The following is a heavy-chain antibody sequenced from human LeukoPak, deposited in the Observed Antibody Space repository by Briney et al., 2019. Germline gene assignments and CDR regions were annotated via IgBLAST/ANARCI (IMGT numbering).Heavy chain of an antibody. J-gene: IGHJ4*02. CDR1: GFTFSSYA. V-gene: IGHV3-23*01. CDR2: ISGSGGST. CDR3: AKDQYYYGLFDY. D-gene: IGHD3-10*01. Sequence: QSGGSLRLSCAASGFTFSSYAMSWVRQAQGKGLEWVSAISGSGGSTYYADSVKGRFTISRDNSKNTLYLQMNSLRAEDTAVYYCAKDQYYYGLFDYWGQGTLVTVSS.